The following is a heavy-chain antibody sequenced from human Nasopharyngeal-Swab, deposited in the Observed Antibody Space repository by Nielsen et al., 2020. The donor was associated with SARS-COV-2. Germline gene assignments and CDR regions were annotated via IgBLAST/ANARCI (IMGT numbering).Heavy chain of an antibody. Sequence: WVRQAPGQGLEWMGWINPNSGGTNYAQKFQGWVTMTRDTSISTAYMELSRLRSDDTAVYYCARFHIVVVTDAFDIWGQGTMVTVS. D-gene: IGHD2-21*02. CDR2: INPNSGGT. J-gene: IGHJ3*02. V-gene: IGHV1-2*04. CDR3: ARFHIVVVTDAFDI.